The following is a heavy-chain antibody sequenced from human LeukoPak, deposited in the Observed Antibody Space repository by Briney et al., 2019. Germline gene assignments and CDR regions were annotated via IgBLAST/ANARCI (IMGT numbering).Heavy chain of an antibody. J-gene: IGHJ4*02. CDR3: ARDLPYVGFDY. CDR1: GGSISSDGYY. D-gene: IGHD1-26*01. Sequence: SETLSLTCTVSGGSISSDGYYWSWIRQHPGKGLEWIGYIYYSGSTYYNPSLKSRVTISVDTSKNQFSLKLSSVTAADTAVYYCARDLPYVGFDYWGQGTLVTVSS. V-gene: IGHV4-31*03. CDR2: IYYSGST.